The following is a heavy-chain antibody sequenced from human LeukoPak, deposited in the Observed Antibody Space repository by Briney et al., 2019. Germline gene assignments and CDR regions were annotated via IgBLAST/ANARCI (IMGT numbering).Heavy chain of an antibody. D-gene: IGHD3-9*01. J-gene: IGHJ4*02. CDR3: AKVGAWAHYDILTGYYRSGYYFDY. Sequence: PVQPLDSPSVVSSSGSTIYYADSVKGRFTISRDNSKNTLYLQMNSLRAEDTAVYYCAKVGAWAHYDILTGYYRSGYYFDYWGQGTLVTVSS. CDR2: VSSSGSTI. V-gene: IGHV3-48*01.